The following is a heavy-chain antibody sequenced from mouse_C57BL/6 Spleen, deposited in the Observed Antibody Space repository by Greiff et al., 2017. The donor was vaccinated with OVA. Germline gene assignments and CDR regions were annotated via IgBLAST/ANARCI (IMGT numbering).Heavy chain of an antibody. V-gene: IGHV1-80*01. CDR1: GYAFSSYW. CDR3: AREIAGRYYFDY. J-gene: IGHJ2*01. CDR2: IYPGDGDT. Sequence: QVQLQQSGAELVKPGASVKISCKASGYAFSSYWMNWVKQRPGKGLEWIGQIYPGDGDTNYNGKFKGKATLTADKSSSTAYMQLSSLTSEDSAVYFCAREIAGRYYFDYWGQGTTLTVSS. D-gene: IGHD4-1*01.